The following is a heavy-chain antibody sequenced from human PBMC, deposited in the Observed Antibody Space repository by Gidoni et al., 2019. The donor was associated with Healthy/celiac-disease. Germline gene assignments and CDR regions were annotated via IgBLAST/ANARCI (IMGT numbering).Heavy chain of an antibody. Sequence: QVPLQESGPALVQPPQTLTLTCTFSGFSLSTSGMRVSWIRQPPGKALEWLARIDWDDDKFYSTSLKTRLTISKDTSKNQVVLTMTNMDPVDTATYYCARMPSGGITDDAFDIWGQGTMVTVSS. D-gene: IGHD1-7*01. CDR1: GFSLSTSGMR. V-gene: IGHV2-70*04. CDR2: IDWDDDK. J-gene: IGHJ3*02. CDR3: ARMPSGGITDDAFDI.